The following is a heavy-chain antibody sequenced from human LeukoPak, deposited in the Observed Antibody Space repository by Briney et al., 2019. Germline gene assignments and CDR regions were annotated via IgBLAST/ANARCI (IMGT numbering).Heavy chain of an antibody. CDR3: ATFGSYEYYYYYGMDV. V-gene: IGHV5-51*01. J-gene: IGHJ6*02. CDR2: IYPGDSDT. Sequence: GESLKISCKGSGYSFTSYWIGWVRQMPGKGLEWMGIIYPGDSDTRYSPSFQGQVTISADKSISTAYLQWSSLKASDTAMYYCATFGSYEYYYYYGMDVWGQGTTVTVSS. D-gene: IGHD1-26*01. CDR1: GYSFTSYW.